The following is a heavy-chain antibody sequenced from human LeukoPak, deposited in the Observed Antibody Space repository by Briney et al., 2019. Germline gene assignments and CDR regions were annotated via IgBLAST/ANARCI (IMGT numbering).Heavy chain of an antibody. CDR1: GFTFSSYG. Sequence: PGGSLRLSCAASGFTFSSYGMHWVRQAPGKGLEWVAVISYDGSNKYYADSVKGRFTISRDNSKNTLYLQMNSLRAEDTAVYYCAKDREAITIFGVDPYYFDYWGQGTLVTVSS. CDR2: ISYDGSNK. J-gene: IGHJ4*02. D-gene: IGHD3-3*01. V-gene: IGHV3-30*18. CDR3: AKDREAITIFGVDPYYFDY.